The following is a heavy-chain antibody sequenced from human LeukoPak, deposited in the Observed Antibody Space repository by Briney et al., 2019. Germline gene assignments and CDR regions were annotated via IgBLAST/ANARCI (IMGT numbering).Heavy chain of an antibody. CDR2: IYHSGST. CDR3: ARDLVGRRWFDP. D-gene: IGHD2-15*01. CDR1: GYSISSGYY. J-gene: IGHJ5*02. V-gene: IGHV4-38-2*02. Sequence: PSETLSLTCTVSGYSISSGYYWGWIRQPPGKGLKWIGSIYHSGSTYYNPSLKSRVTISVDTSKNQFSLKLSSVTAADTAVYYCARDLVGRRWFDPWGQGTLVTVSS.